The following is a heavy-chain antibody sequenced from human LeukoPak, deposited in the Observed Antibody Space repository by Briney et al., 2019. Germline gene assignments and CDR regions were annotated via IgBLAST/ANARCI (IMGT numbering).Heavy chain of an antibody. CDR3: ARDWKDVRGVKGWFDP. CDR1: GGTFSSYA. CDR2: IIPIFGTA. D-gene: IGHD3-10*01. J-gene: IGHJ5*02. Sequence: GSSVKVSCKASGGTFSSYAISWVRQAPGQGLEWMGGIIPIFGTANYAQKFQGRVTISADTSTSTAYMEVSSLRSEDTAVYYCARDWKDVRGVKGWFDPWGQGTLVTVSS. V-gene: IGHV1-69*06.